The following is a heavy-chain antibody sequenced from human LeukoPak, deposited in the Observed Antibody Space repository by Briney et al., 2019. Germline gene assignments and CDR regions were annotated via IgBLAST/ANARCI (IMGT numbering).Heavy chain of an antibody. CDR1: GYTFTSYD. CDR2: MNPNSGNT. Sequence: ASVKVSCKASGYTFTSYDINWVRQATGQGLEWMGWMNPNSGNTGYAQKFQGRVTMTRNTSISTDYMELSSLRSEDTAVYYCARGSEVVVVAARDWFDPWGQGTLVTVSS. J-gene: IGHJ5*02. D-gene: IGHD2-15*01. V-gene: IGHV1-8*01. CDR3: ARGSEVVVVAARDWFDP.